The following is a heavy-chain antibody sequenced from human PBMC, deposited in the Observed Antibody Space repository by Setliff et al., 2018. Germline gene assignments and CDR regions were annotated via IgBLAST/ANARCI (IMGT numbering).Heavy chain of an antibody. CDR3: ASCSQNYYGSGSYTLDAFDI. J-gene: IGHJ3*02. Sequence: LSLTCTVSGGSISSGDYYWSWIRQPPGKGLEWIGYIYYSGSTYYNPSLKSRVTISVDTSKNQFSLKLSSVTAADTAVYYCASCSQNYYGSGSYTLDAFDIWGQGTMVTVSS. V-gene: IGHV4-30-4*08. D-gene: IGHD3-10*01. CDR2: IYYSGST. CDR1: GGSISSGDYY.